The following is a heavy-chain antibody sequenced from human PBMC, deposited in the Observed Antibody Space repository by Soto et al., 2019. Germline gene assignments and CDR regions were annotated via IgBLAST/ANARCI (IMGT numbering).Heavy chain of an antibody. V-gene: IGHV4-34*01. CDR3: ARLDHYYDSSGYYLDAFDI. J-gene: IGHJ3*02. CDR2: INHSGST. CDR1: GGSFSGYY. D-gene: IGHD3-22*01. Sequence: QVQLQQWGAGLLKPSETLSLTCAVYGGSFSGYYWSWIRQPPGKGLEWIGEINHSGSTNYNPSLKGRVTMSVDTSKNQFSLKLSSVTAADTAVYYCARLDHYYDSSGYYLDAFDIWGQGTMVTVSS.